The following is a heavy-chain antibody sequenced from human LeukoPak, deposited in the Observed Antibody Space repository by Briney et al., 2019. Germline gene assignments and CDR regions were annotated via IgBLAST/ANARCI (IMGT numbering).Heavy chain of an antibody. CDR2: ISGGGGST. V-gene: IGHV3-23*01. CDR3: AKSAYYDSSGFYREYYLDH. D-gene: IGHD3-22*01. Sequence: PGGSLRLSCAASEFTFNHYAMSWVRQAPGKGLEWVSSISGGGGSTYCADSVKGRFTISRDNSKNTLFLQMSSLTAGDTAVYYCAKSAYYDSSGFYREYYLDHWGQGTLVTVSS. CDR1: EFTFNHYA. J-gene: IGHJ4*02.